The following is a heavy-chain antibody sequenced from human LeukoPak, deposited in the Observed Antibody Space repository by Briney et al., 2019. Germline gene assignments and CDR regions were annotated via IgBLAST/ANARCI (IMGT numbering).Heavy chain of an antibody. J-gene: IGHJ4*02. CDR2: IYTSGST. CDR3: ARGGHDSSGHYSHFYFYYFDY. Sequence: SETLSLTCTVSGGSISSYYWSWIRQPAGKGLEWIGRIYTSGSTNYNPSLKSRVTMSVDTSKNQFSLKLSSVTAADTAVYYCARGGHDSSGHYSHFYFYYFDYWGQGTLVTVSS. CDR1: GGSISSYY. D-gene: IGHD3-22*01. V-gene: IGHV4-4*07.